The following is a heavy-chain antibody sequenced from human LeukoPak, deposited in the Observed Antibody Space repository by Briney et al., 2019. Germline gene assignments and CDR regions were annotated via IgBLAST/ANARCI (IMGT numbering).Heavy chain of an antibody. Sequence: GGSLRLSCAASEFDFSSHAMTWVRQAPGKGLEWVSAISISGSKTYYADSVKGRFTISRDNSKNTLYLQMNSLRAEDTAVYYCARAYYYDSSGFTHYDYWGQGTLVTVSS. J-gene: IGHJ4*02. CDR3: ARAYYYDSSGFTHYDY. CDR2: ISISGSKT. V-gene: IGHV3-23*01. D-gene: IGHD3-22*01. CDR1: EFDFSSHA.